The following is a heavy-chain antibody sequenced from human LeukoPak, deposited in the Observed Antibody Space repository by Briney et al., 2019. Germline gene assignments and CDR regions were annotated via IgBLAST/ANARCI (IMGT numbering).Heavy chain of an antibody. V-gene: IGHV3-21*01. D-gene: IGHD1-20*01. J-gene: IGHJ6*03. Sequence: PGGSLRLSCAASGFTFSSYSMNWVRQAPGKGLEWVSSISSSSSYIYYADSVKGRFTISRDNAKSSLYLQMNSLRAEDTAVYYCARDNWNDDGGYYYYYYMDVWGKGTTVTVSS. CDR3: ARDNWNDDGGYYYYYYMDV. CDR2: ISSSSSYI. CDR1: GFTFSSYS.